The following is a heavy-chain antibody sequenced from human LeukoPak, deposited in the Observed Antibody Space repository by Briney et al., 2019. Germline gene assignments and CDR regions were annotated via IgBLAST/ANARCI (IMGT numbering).Heavy chain of an antibody. D-gene: IGHD3-3*01. CDR3: AKGSYLTIFGVVDLDY. J-gene: IGHJ4*02. CDR2: ISGSGGST. CDR1: GFTFNTYA. V-gene: IGHV3-23*01. Sequence: GGSLRLSCAASGFTFNTYAMSWVRQAPGKGLERVSGISGSGGSTYYADSVKGRFTISRDNFKNTLYLQMNSLRAEDTAVYYCAKGSYLTIFGVVDLDYWGQGTLVTVSS.